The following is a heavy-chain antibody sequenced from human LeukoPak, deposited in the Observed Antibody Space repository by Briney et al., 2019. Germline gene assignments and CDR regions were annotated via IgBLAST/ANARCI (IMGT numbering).Heavy chain of an antibody. V-gene: IGHV3-23*01. CDR2: ISGSGGST. Sequence: PGGSLRLSCTASGFTFSSYAMSWVRQAPGKGLEWVSAISGSGGSTYYADSVKGRFTISRDNSKNTLYLQMNSLRAEDTAVYYRAKDPDGQEWRSNPYFDYWGQGTLVTVSS. J-gene: IGHJ4*02. CDR1: GFTFSSYA. CDR3: AKDPDGQEWRSNPYFDY. D-gene: IGHD3-3*01.